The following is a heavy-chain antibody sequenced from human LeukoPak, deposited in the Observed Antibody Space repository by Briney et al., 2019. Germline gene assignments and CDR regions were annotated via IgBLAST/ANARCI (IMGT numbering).Heavy chain of an antibody. CDR3: VRDLDRSAPSDY. D-gene: IGHD3/OR15-3a*01. CDR2: IYTSGDT. V-gene: IGHV3-66*01. J-gene: IGHJ4*02. CDR1: GFIVSTKY. Sequence: GGSLRLSCAASGFIVSTKYMSWVRQAPGKGLEWVSVIYTSGDTFYGASVKGRFIISRDDSKNTLYLQMNSLRVDDTAAYYCVRDLDRSAPSDYWGQGTLVTVSS.